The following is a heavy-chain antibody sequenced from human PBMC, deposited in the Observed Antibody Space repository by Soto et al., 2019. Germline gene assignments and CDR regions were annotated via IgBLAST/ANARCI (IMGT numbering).Heavy chain of an antibody. D-gene: IGHD2-21*02. J-gene: IGHJ3*02. CDR3: AREGYCGGDCYSGLDYAFDI. V-gene: IGHV4-31*03. CDR1: GGSISSGGYY. Sequence: QVQLQESGPGLVKPSQTLSLTCTVSGGSISSGGYYWSWIRQHPGKGLEWIGYIYYSGSTYYNPSLKRRVTISVDTSKNQFSLKLSSVTAADTAVYYCAREGYCGGDCYSGLDYAFDIWGQGTMVTVSS. CDR2: IYYSGST.